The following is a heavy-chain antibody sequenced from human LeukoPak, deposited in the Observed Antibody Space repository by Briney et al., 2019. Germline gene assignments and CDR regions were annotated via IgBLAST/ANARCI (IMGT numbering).Heavy chain of an antibody. CDR2: INHSGCT. D-gene: IGHD3-10*01. CDR3: ARDDRAKRIITMVRGAFYYMDV. J-gene: IGHJ6*03. Sequence: PSETLSLTCAVYGGSLSGYYWSWIRQPPGKGLEWIGEINHSGCTNYNPSLKSRVTISVDTSKNQFSLKLSSVTAADTAVYYCARDDRAKRIITMVRGAFYYMDVWGKGTTVTVSS. V-gene: IGHV4-34*01. CDR1: GGSLSGYY.